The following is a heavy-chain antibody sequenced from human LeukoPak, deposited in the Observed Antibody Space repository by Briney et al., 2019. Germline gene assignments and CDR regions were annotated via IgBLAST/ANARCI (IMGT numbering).Heavy chain of an antibody. CDR3: ARDGPSGSYRIFNY. Sequence: ASVKVSCKAFGYTFTSYGISWVRQAPGQGLEWMGWVSTYNGNTNYAQKLQGRVTMTTDTSTSTAYMELRSLRSDDTAVYYCARDGPSGSYRIFNYWGQGTLVTVSS. D-gene: IGHD1-26*01. CDR1: GYTFTSYG. J-gene: IGHJ4*02. V-gene: IGHV1-18*01. CDR2: VSTYNGNT.